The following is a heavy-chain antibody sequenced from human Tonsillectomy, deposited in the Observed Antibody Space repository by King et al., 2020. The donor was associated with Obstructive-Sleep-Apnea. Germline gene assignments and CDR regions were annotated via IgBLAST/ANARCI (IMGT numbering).Heavy chain of an antibody. Sequence: QLVQSGAQVKKPGESLEISCKGSGYNFISYWIAWVRQMPGKGLEWMGIIYPGDSETRYSPSFQGQVTISADKSISTAYLQWSSLKASDTAVYYCATSSAAYSRGWGVDSWGQGTLVTVSS. V-gene: IGHV5-51*01. J-gene: IGHJ1*01. CDR2: IYPGDSET. D-gene: IGHD6-19*01. CDR1: GYNFISYW. CDR3: ATSSAAYSRGWGVDS.